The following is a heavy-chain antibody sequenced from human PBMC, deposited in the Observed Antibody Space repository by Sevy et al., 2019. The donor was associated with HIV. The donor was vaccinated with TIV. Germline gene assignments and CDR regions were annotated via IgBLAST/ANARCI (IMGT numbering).Heavy chain of an antibody. D-gene: IGHD2-2*02. V-gene: IGHV3-48*01. CDR1: GFTFSSYS. CDR2: ISSSSSTI. CDR3: ARMASIGPRGEEVDY. J-gene: IGHJ4*02. Sequence: GGSLRLSCAASGFTFSSYSMNWVRQAPGKGLEWVSYISSSSSTIYYADSVKGRFTISRDNAKNSLYLQMNSLRAEETAVYYCARMASIGPRGEEVDYWGQGTLVTVSS.